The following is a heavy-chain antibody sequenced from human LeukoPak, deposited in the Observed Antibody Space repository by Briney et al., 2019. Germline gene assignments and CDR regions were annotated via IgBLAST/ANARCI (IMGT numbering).Heavy chain of an antibody. D-gene: IGHD4-23*01. CDR2: ISSSADST. CDR3: AKPLEKYTYGGNFDY. J-gene: IGHJ4*02. V-gene: IGHV3-23*01. Sequence: GGSLRLSCEASGFTFSSYAMSWVRQAPGKGLAWVSVISSSADSTYYADSVKGRFTISRGNSKNTLFLQMNSLRAEDTAVYYCAKPLEKYTYGGNFDYWGQGTLVTVSS. CDR1: GFTFSSYA.